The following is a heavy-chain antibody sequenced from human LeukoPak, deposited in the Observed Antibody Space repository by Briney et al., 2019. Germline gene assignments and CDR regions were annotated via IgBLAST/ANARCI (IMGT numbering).Heavy chain of an antibody. V-gene: IGHV3-30*18. CDR3: AKPVSVDTAMVPCDY. CDR1: GLTFSSYG. CDR2: ISSDGRNT. Sequence: GRSLRLSCAASGLTFSSYGMHWVRQAPGKGLEWVAVISSDGRNTYYAGSVKGRFTISRDNSKNTLYLQMNSLRGEDTAVYYCAKPVSVDTAMVPCDYWGQGTLVTVSS. D-gene: IGHD5-18*01. J-gene: IGHJ4*02.